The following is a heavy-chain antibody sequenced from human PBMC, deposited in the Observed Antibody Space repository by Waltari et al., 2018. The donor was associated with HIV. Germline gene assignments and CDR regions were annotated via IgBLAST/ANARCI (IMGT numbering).Heavy chain of an antibody. CDR1: GFDFGDYG. CDR3: AKAHSSGWTGIDY. J-gene: IGHJ4*02. CDR2: ISWDGTST. Sequence: EVHLVESGGAVVQRGGSLRLSCAAAGFDFGDYGMHWVRQAPGKGLEWVSLISWDGTSTYYADSVKGRFTISKDNNKNSLFLQMNNLRVEDTAFYYCAKAHSSGWTGIDYWGQGTLVTVSS. D-gene: IGHD6-25*01. V-gene: IGHV3-43D*04.